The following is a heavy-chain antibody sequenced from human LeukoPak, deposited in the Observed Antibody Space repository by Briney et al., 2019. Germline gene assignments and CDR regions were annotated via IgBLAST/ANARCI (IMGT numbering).Heavy chain of an antibody. V-gene: IGHV4-34*01. CDR2: INHSGST. J-gene: IGHJ4*02. CDR1: GGSFSGYY. D-gene: IGHD3-9*01. Sequence: SETLSLTCAVYGGSFSGYYWSWIRQPPGKGLEWIGEINHSGSTNYDPSLKSRVTISVDTSKNQFSLKLSSVTAADTAVYYCADYDILTGGSSYWGQGTLVTVSS. CDR3: ADYDILTGGSSY.